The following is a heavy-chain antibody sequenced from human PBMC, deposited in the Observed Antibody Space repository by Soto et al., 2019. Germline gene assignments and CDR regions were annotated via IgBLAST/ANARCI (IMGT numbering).Heavy chain of an antibody. CDR2: INPNSGGT. CDR1: GYTFTGYY. J-gene: IGHJ1*01. V-gene: IGHV1-2*04. CDR3: ARGDILSIAASNFQH. Sequence: ASVKVSCKASGYTFTGYYMHWVRQAPGQGLEWMGWINPNSGGTNYAQKFQGWVTMTTDTSTSTAYMELRRLRSDDTAVYYCARGDILSIAASNFQHWGQGTLVTVSS. D-gene: IGHD6-6*01.